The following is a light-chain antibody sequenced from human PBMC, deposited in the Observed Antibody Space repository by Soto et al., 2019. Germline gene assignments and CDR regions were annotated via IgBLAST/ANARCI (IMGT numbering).Light chain of an antibody. CDR3: QQLRSYPST. CDR1: QDIRNY. V-gene: IGKV1-9*01. Sequence: IQLTQSPSSMSASVGDRVTVTCRASQDIRNYLAWYQQKPGKAPKLLICDASTLYSGVPSRFSGSGSGTDGTITISGLKTEDGTAYYCQQLRSYPSTFGGGTKVDIK. J-gene: IGKJ4*01. CDR2: DAS.